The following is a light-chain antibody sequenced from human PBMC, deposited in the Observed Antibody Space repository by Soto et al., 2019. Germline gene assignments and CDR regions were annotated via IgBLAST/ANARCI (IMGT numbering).Light chain of an antibody. CDR1: QSVSSN. J-gene: IGKJ3*01. CDR2: GAS. Sequence: EIVKTQSPATLSVSPGERATLSCRASQSVSSNLAWYQQKPGQAPRLLIYGASTRATGIPARFSGSGSGTEFTLTISSLQSEDFAVYYCHQYNNWLSITFGPGTKVDIK. V-gene: IGKV3-15*01. CDR3: HQYNNWLSIT.